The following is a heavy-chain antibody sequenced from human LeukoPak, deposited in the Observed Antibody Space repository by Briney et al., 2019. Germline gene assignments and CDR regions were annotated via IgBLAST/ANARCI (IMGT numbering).Heavy chain of an antibody. CDR3: AKDHLGSWSGFYFGLFDS. Sequence: GGSLRPSCAASGFTFSTYAMSWVRQAPGKGLEWVSGISISGRNTYYADPVKGRFTISRDNSKNTLCLQMNNLRAEDTAVYYCAKDHLGSWSGFYFGLFDSWGQGALVAVSS. CDR1: GFTFSTYA. D-gene: IGHD3-3*01. J-gene: IGHJ4*02. CDR2: ISISGRNT. V-gene: IGHV3-23*01.